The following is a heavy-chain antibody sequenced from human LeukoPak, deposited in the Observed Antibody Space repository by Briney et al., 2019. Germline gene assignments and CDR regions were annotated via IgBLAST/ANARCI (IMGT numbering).Heavy chain of an antibody. D-gene: IGHD4-23*01. CDR2: ISGSGVST. CDR1: GFTFSSYS. Sequence: PGGSLRLSCAASGFTFSSYSMSWVRQAPGKGLEWVSAISGSGVSTYYADSVKGRFTISRDNSKNTLYLQMNSLRAEDTAVYYCAKDGYGGNSGAFDIWGQGTMVTVSS. V-gene: IGHV3-23*01. J-gene: IGHJ3*02. CDR3: AKDGYGGNSGAFDI.